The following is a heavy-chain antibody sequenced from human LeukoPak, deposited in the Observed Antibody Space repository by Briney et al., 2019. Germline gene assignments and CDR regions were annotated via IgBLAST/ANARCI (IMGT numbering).Heavy chain of an antibody. Sequence: GRPLRLSCAPSGFTFSSFAMHGVRQAPDKAREGVAVISYDGSNKYYAHSVKGRFTISRDNSKNTLYLQMNSLRAEDTAVYYCARDPRPLGYCRSDNCYKNGGVYNWFDPWGQGTLVTVSS. CDR3: ARDPRPLGYCRSDNCYKNGGVYNWFDP. J-gene: IGHJ5*02. D-gene: IGHD2-2*02. CDR1: GFTFSSFA. V-gene: IGHV3-30*04. CDR2: ISYDGSNK.